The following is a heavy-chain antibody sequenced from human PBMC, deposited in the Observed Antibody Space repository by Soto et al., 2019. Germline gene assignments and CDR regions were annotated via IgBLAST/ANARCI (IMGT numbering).Heavy chain of an antibody. CDR2: IHNSGNT. V-gene: IGHV4-59*01. CDR3: ARGDDYVWGSFRY. D-gene: IGHD3-16*02. CDR1: GGSISSYY. J-gene: IGHJ4*02. Sequence: SETLSLTCTVSGGSISSYYWSWIRQPPGKGLEWIGYIHNSGNTKYNPSLKSRVTISLDTSKNQFSLNLSSVTAADTAVYYCARGDDYVWGSFRYWGQGALVTVSS.